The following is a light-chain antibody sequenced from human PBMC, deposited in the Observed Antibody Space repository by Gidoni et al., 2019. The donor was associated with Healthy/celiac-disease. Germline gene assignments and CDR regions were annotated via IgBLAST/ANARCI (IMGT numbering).Light chain of an antibody. Sequence: DIQMTQYPSSLSASVGDRVTITCRARQSISSYVNWYQQKPGKAPKLLIYAASSLQSGVPSRFSGSGSGTDFTLTISSLQPEDFATYYCQPSYSTPQTCGQGTKVEIK. CDR1: QSISSY. CDR2: AAS. J-gene: IGKJ1*01. V-gene: IGKV1-39*01. CDR3: QPSYSTPQT.